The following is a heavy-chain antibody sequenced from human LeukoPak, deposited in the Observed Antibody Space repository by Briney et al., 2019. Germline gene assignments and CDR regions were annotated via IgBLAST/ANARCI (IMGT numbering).Heavy chain of an antibody. J-gene: IGHJ6*03. Sequence: PGGSLRLSCAASGFTFSSYWMNWVRQAPGKRLERVANIKQDGSEKYYVDSVKGRFTISRDNANNSLYLQMNSLRAEDTAVYYCAREVWGTPYYYGSARYYYYMDVWGKGTTVTISS. D-gene: IGHD3-10*01. CDR3: AREVWGTPYYYGSARYYYYMDV. V-gene: IGHV3-7*01. CDR1: GFTFSSYW. CDR2: IKQDGSEK.